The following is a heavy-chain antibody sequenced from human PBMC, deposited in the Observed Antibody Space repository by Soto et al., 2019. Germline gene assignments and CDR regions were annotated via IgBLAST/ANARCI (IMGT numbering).Heavy chain of an antibody. CDR1: RYTFTKYF. CDR2: IDPSDSYT. CDR3: SYGYELYGMDV. J-gene: IGHJ6*02. Sequence: GASVKVSCTASRYTFTKYFTQWVRQMHGKGLEWMGRIDPSDSYTNYSPSFQGHVTISADKSISTAYLQWSSLKASDTAMYYCSYGYELYGMDVWGQGTTVTVSS. V-gene: IGHV5-10-1*01. D-gene: IGHD5-18*01.